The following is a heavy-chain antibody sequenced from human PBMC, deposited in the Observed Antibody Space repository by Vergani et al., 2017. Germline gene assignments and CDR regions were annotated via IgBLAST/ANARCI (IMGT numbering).Heavy chain of an antibody. CDR2: INPNSGGT. J-gene: IGHJ6*02. D-gene: IGHD6-13*01. CDR1: GYTFTGYY. CDR3: ASHSIAAAATEYYYYGMDV. V-gene: IGHV1-2*02. Sequence: QVQLVQSGAEVKKPGASVKVSCKASGYTFTGYYMHWVRQAPGQGLEWMGWINPNSGGTNYAQKFQGRVTMTRDTSISTAYMELSRLRSDDTAVYYCASHSIAAAATEYYYYGMDVWGQGTTVTVSS.